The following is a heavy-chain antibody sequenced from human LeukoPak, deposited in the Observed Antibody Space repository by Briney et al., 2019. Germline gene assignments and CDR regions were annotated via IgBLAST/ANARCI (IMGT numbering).Heavy chain of an antibody. CDR2: IYTSGST. CDR1: GGSISSGSYY. Sequence: SETLSLACTVSGGSISSGSYYWSWIRQPAGKGLEWIGRIYTSGSTNYNPSLKSRVTISVDTSKNQFSLKLSSVTAADTAVYYCARAQCCPGTPDYWGQGTLVTVSS. J-gene: IGHJ4*02. CDR3: ARAQCCPGTPDY. V-gene: IGHV4-61*02. D-gene: IGHD2-15*01.